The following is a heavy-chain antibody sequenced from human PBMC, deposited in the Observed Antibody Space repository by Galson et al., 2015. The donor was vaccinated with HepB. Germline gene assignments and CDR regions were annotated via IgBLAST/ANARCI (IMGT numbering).Heavy chain of an antibody. Sequence: LSLTCTVSGGSISSGDYYWSWIRQPPGKGLEWIGYIYYSGSTYYNPSLKSRVTISVDTSKNQFSLKLSSVTAADTAVYYCARGGFWSGYSPRFDPWGQGTLVTVSS. V-gene: IGHV4-30-4*01. D-gene: IGHD3-3*01. CDR3: ARGGFWSGYSPRFDP. J-gene: IGHJ5*02. CDR1: GGSISSGDYY. CDR2: IYYSGST.